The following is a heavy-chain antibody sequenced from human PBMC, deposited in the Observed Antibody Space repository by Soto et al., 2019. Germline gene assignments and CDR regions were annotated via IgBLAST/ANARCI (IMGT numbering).Heavy chain of an antibody. Sequence: QVQLVESGGGVVQHGRSLRLSCAASGVTFSSYAMRWVRQAPGKGLEWVAGLSYDGSNKYNAAYVKGRFTISRDNSKNPLCLQMYNLRAEDTAVYYFARDFHWEFGGYSYGRLDYWGQGTLVTVSS. CDR3: ARDFHWEFGGYSYGRLDY. J-gene: IGHJ4*02. CDR1: GVTFSSYA. V-gene: IGHV3-30-3*01. CDR2: LSYDGSNK. D-gene: IGHD5-18*01.